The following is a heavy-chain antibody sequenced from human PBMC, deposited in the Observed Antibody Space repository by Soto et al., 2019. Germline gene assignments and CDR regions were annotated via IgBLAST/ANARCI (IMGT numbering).Heavy chain of an antibody. Sequence: PGGSLRLSCAASGFTFSSYWMHWVRQVPGKGPVWVSRISGGGSNTKYADSVKGRFTISRDNSKNTLYLQMNSLRVEDTAVYYCAKGPSSGWFYFAYWGQGTLVTVSS. CDR2: ISGGGSNT. D-gene: IGHD6-19*01. CDR3: AKGPSSGWFYFAY. V-gene: IGHV3-74*01. J-gene: IGHJ4*02. CDR1: GFTFSSYW.